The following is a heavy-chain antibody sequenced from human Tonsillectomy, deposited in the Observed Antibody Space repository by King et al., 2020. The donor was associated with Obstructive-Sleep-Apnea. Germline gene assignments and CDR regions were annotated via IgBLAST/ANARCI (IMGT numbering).Heavy chain of an antibody. Sequence: VQLVESGGGVVQPGRSLRLSCAASGFTFSSYGMQWVRQAPGKGLEWVAVISYDGSNKYYADSVKGRFTISRDNSKNTLNLQMNTLRVEDTAVDYCAKRTLPWESYGMDVWGQGTTVIVSS. J-gene: IGHJ6*02. CDR3: AKRTLPWESYGMDV. D-gene: IGHD1-26*01. CDR1: GFTFSSYG. CDR2: ISYDGSNK. V-gene: IGHV3-30*18.